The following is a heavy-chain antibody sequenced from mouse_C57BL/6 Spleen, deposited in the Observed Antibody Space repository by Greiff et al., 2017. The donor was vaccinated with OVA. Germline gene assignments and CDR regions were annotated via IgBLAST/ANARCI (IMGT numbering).Heavy chain of an antibody. CDR3: ARNEDNYGISFYFDY. V-gene: IGHV1-62-2*01. J-gene: IGHJ2*01. Sequence: VVNPGASVKLSCKASGYTFTEYTIHWVKQRSGQGLEWLGWFFPGSGSIKYNEKFKYKATLTADKSSSTVYMELSRLTSEESAVYFCARNEDNYGISFYFDYWGQGTTLTVSS. CDR2: FFPGSGSI. CDR1: GYTFTEYT. D-gene: IGHD1-1*01.